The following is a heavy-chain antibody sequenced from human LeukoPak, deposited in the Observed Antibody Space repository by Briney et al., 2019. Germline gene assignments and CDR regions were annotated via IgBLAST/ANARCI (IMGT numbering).Heavy chain of an antibody. J-gene: IGHJ4*02. CDR2: ISYDGSNK. V-gene: IGHV3-30*04. Sequence: GRSLRLSCAASEFTFSSYAMHWVRQAPDKGLEWVALISYDGSNKEYADSVKGRFTISRDNSKNSLYLQMNSLRGEDTAVYYCARGMDYDISAGPPDYWGQGTLVTVSS. CDR3: ARGMDYDISAGPPDY. CDR1: EFTFSSYA. D-gene: IGHD3-9*01.